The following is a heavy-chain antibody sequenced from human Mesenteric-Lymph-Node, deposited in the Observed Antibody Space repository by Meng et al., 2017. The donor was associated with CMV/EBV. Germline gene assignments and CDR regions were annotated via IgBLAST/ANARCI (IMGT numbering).Heavy chain of an antibody. J-gene: IGHJ6*02. CDR1: GGSVNSDRHY. CDR3: ARDRKIYGMDV. V-gene: IGHV4-61*01. CDR2: MYFTGSA. Sequence: SETLSLTCTVSGGSVNSDRHYWSWIRQPPGKGLECIGYMYFTGSANYNPSLKSRVTISVDTSKNQFSLKLSSVTAADTAVYYCARDRKIYGMDVWGQGTTVTVSS.